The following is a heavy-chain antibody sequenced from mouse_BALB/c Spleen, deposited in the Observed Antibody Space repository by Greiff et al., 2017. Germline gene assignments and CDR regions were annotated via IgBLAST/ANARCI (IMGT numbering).Heavy chain of an antibody. V-gene: IGHV14-3*02. J-gene: IGHJ4*01. CDR2: IDPANGNT. CDR1: GFNIKDTY. D-gene: IGHD1-1*01. Sequence: VQLQQSGAELVKPGASVKLSCTASGFNIKDTYMHWVKQRPEQGLEWIGRIDPANGNTTYDPKFQGKATITADTSSNTAYLQLSSLTSEDTAVYYCARCQYYGSSYDYAMDYWGQGTSVTVSS. CDR3: ARCQYYGSSYDYAMDY.